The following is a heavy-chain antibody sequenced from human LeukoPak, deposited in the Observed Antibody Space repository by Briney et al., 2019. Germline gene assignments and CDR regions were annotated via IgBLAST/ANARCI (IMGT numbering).Heavy chain of an antibody. D-gene: IGHD2-15*01. CDR3: ASFVGNCSGGNCYSPYYYYYYMDV. J-gene: IGHJ6*03. CDR2: IYTSGST. CDR1: GGSISSGSYY. Sequence: SETLSLTCTVSGGSISSGSYYWSWIRQPAGKGLEWIGRIYTSGSTNYNPSLKSRVTISVDTSKNQFSLKLSSVTAADTAVYYCASFVGNCSGGNCYSPYYYYYYMDVWGKGTTVTVSS. V-gene: IGHV4-61*02.